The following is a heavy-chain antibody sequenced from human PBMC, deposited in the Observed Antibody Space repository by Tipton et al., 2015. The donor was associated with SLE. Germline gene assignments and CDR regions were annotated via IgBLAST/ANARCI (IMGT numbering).Heavy chain of an antibody. Sequence: GLVKPSETLSLTCTVSGGSISSHSWSWIRQPPGKGLEWIGYIYYSGSTNYNPSLKSRVTISIDTSKNQFSLKLSSVTAADTAVYYCARVDGSGPDAFDIWGQGTMVTVSS. CDR1: GGSISSHS. V-gene: IGHV4-59*11. D-gene: IGHD3-10*01. CDR2: IYYSGST. CDR3: ARVDGSGPDAFDI. J-gene: IGHJ3*02.